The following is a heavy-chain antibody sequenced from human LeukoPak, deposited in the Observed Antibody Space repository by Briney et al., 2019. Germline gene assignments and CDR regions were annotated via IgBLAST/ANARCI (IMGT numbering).Heavy chain of an antibody. V-gene: IGHV4-61*02. CDR1: AGSINSDDYY. CDR3: ARGIGTSYESSRDAFDI. J-gene: IGHJ3*02. Sequence: SETLSLTCTDSAGSINSDDYYWSWIRQPAGKGLEWIGRIYSPGTNYNYNPSLKSRVTISIDTSKNQFSLKLTSVNAGDTAVYYCARGIGTSYESSRDAFDIWGQGTMVTVSS. D-gene: IGHD3-22*01. CDR2: IYSPGTN.